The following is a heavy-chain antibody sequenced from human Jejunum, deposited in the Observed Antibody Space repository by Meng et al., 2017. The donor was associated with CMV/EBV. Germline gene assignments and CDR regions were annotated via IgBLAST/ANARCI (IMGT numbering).Heavy chain of an antibody. CDR2: INPKNGDT. D-gene: IGHD1-26*01. V-gene: IGHV1-2*06. CDR3: ATTYSGRYETS. J-gene: IGHJ4*02. Sequence: SCKASRNTCTGYQMNWVRPAPGQELKWVRRINPKNGDTKYAEKFQGRVTMTRDTSITTAYMEVSRLRSDDTALYYCATTYSGRYETSWGQGTLVTVSS. CDR1: RNTCTGYQ.